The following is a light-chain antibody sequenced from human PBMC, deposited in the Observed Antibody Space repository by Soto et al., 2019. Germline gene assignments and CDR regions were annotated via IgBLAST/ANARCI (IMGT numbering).Light chain of an antibody. CDR3: SSYTSSSTRV. J-gene: IGLJ2*01. CDR2: DVS. Sequence: QSALTQPASVSGSPGQSITISCTGTSSDVGGYHYVSWYQQHPGKAPKLTIYDVSNRPSGVSNRFSGSKSGNTASLTISGLQAEDEADYYCSSYTSSSTRVVGGGTKVTVL. CDR1: SSDVGGYHY. V-gene: IGLV2-14*01.